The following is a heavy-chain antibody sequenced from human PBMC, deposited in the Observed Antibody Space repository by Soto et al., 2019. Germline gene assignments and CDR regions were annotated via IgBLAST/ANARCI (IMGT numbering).Heavy chain of an antibody. Sequence: GGSLRLSCAASGFTFSSYAMSWVRQAPGKGLEWVSAIRGSGGSTYYANSVKGRFTISRDNSKNKLYLQMNSLRAEDTAVYYCAKDLRWAREAAAKDYWGQGTLVTVSS. V-gene: IGHV3-23*01. D-gene: IGHD2-2*01. CDR3: AKDLRWAREAAAKDY. J-gene: IGHJ4*02. CDR1: GFTFSSYA. CDR2: IRGSGGST.